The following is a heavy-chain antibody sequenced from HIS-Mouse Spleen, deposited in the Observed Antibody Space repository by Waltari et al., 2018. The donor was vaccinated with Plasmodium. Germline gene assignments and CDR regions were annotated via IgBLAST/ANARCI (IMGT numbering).Heavy chain of an antibody. Sequence: EVQLVESGGGLVQPGGSLRLSCAASGFTFSSYWMHWVRQAPGKGLGGVSVINSDGSSTRYADSVKGRVTISRDNAKNTLYLQMNSLRAEDTAVYYCARTIAAAGTGDAFDMWGQGTMVTVSS. CDR3: ARTIAAAGTGDAFDM. CDR1: GFTFSSYW. V-gene: IGHV3-74*01. D-gene: IGHD6-13*01. J-gene: IGHJ3*02. CDR2: INSDGSST.